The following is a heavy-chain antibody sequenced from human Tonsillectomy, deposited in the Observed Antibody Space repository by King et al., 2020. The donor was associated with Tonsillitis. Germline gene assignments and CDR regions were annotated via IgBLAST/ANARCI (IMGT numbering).Heavy chain of an antibody. J-gene: IGHJ4*02. CDR3: ERDNWGSTD. V-gene: IGHV3-74*01. D-gene: IGHD7-27*01. Sequence: VQLVESGGGLVQPGGSLRLSCAASGFTLSHYWMHWVRQAPGKGLEWVSHINNDGSGANYADSVKGRCTISSDNAKNTLYLQMNSQRVEDTAIYNCERDNWGSTDWGQGTLVTVSS. CDR2: INNDGSGA. CDR1: GFTLSHYW.